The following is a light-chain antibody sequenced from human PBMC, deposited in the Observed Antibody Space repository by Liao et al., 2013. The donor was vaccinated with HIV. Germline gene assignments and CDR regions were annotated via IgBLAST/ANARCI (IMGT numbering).Light chain of an antibody. CDR2: EDT. V-gene: IGLV3-1*01. CDR3: QAWDSNSWV. J-gene: IGLJ3*02. Sequence: SYEMTQPPSVSVSPGQTASVTCSGDGLGDKYVSWYQQRPGHSPILVIYEDTKRPSGIPERFSGFNSGNTATLTISGTQTMDEADYYCQAWDSNSWVFGGGTELTVL. CDR1: GLGDKY.